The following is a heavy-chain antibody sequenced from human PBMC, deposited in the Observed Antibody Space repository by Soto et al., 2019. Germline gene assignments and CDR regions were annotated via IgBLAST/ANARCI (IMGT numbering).Heavy chain of an antibody. V-gene: IGHV3-30*18. Sequence: GGSLRLSCAASGFTFSSYGMHWVRQAPGKGLEWVAVISYDGSNKYYADSVKGRFTISRDNSKNTLYVQMNSLRAEDTAVYYCAKDSGLRSATVTTLFYYYYYGMDVWGQGTTVTVSS. CDR2: ISYDGSNK. CDR3: AKDSGLRSATVTTLFYYYYYGMDV. J-gene: IGHJ6*02. D-gene: IGHD4-17*01. CDR1: GFTFSSYG.